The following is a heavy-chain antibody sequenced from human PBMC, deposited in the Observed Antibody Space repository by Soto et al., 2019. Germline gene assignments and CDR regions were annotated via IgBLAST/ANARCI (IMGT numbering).Heavy chain of an antibody. D-gene: IGHD6-25*01. J-gene: IGHJ5*02. Sequence: TVSGGSLSSYYWTWIRQSPGKGLEWIGYVYFSGNTNYNPSLKSRVTISIDTSKNQFSLRLASVTAADTAFYYCGSVRPSGYVLSWGQGTLVTVS. CDR3: GSVRPSGYVLS. CDR1: GGSLSSYY. V-gene: IGHV4-59*01. CDR2: VYFSGNT.